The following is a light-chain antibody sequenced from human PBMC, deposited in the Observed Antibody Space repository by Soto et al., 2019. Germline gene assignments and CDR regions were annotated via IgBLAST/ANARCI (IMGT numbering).Light chain of an antibody. J-gene: IGLJ3*02. V-gene: IGLV2-14*01. Sequence: QSALTRPASVSGSPGQSITISCTGTSSDVASYNYVSWYQQHPDKVPKLIIYDVNNRPSGVSNRFSGSKSGNTASLTISGLQAEDEADYYCCSYTTSSTWVFGGGTKVTVL. CDR3: CSYTTSSTWV. CDR1: SSDVASYNY. CDR2: DVN.